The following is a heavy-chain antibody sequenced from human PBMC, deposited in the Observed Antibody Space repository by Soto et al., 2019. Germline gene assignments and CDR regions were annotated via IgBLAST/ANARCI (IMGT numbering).Heavy chain of an antibody. D-gene: IGHD3-10*01. Sequence: GASVKVSCKASGYTFTSYDINWVRQATGQGLEWMGWMNPNSGNTGYAQKFQGRVTMTRNTSISTAYMELSSLRSEDTAVYYCARDVYYGSGSYSYFDYWGQGTLVTVSS. CDR1: GYTFTSYD. CDR3: ARDVYYGSGSYSYFDY. J-gene: IGHJ4*02. V-gene: IGHV1-8*01. CDR2: MNPNSGNT.